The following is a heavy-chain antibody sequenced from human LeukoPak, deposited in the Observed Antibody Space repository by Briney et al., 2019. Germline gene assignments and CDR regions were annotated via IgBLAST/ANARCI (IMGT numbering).Heavy chain of an antibody. D-gene: IGHD3-22*01. Sequence: GGSLRLSCAASGFTFSRFTMNWVRQAPGKGLDWDSSISSNGAYIYYADSLRGQLTISRDNAKNSLYLQVNRLGAEDTAVYYCAREGGFHYDSSGDAFDIWGQGTMVTVSS. CDR2: ISSNGAYI. V-gene: IGHV3-21*01. CDR3: AREGGFHYDSSGDAFDI. CDR1: GFTFSRFT. J-gene: IGHJ3*02.